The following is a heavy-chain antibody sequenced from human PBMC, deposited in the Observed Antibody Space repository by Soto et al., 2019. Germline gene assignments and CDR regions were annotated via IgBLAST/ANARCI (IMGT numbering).Heavy chain of an antibody. CDR1: GGSMFSYY. J-gene: IGHJ4*02. Sequence: SETLSLTCTVSGGSMFSYYWSWIRQPAGKGLEWIARIYGSGGTNYNPSLKSRVTMSVDTSKNKFSLRLRSLTAADTAVYFCASIYSSSVYYFDYWGQGTLVTVSA. V-gene: IGHV4-4*07. CDR2: IYGSGGT. CDR3: ASIYSSSVYYFDY. D-gene: IGHD6-13*01.